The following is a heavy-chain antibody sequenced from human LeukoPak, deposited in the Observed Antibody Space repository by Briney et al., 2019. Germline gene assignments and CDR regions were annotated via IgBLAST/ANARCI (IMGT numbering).Heavy chain of an antibody. CDR2: IYTSGST. V-gene: IGHV4-4*07. CDR1: GGSISSYY. CDR3: AREVIPYGLFYYYGMDV. D-gene: IGHD3-22*01. J-gene: IGHJ6*02. Sequence: PSETLSLTCTVSGGSISSYYWSWIRQPAGKGLEWIGRIYTSGSTNYNPSLKSRVTMSVDTSKNQFSLKLSSVTAADTAVYYCAREVIPYGLFYYYGMDVWGQGTTVTVSS.